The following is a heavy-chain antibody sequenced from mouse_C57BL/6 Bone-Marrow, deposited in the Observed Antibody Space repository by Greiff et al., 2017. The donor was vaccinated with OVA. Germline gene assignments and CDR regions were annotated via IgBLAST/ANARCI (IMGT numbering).Heavy chain of an antibody. CDR3: ARGGLTGTGGYFDY. J-gene: IGHJ2*01. CDR2: ISSGGSYT. D-gene: IGHD4-1*01. V-gene: IGHV5-6*01. Sequence: EVKLMESGGDLVKPGGSLKLSCAASGFTFSSYGMSWVRQTPDKRLEWVATISSGGSYTYYPDSVKGRFTISRDNAKNTLYLQMSSLKSEDTAMYYCARGGLTGTGGYFDYWGQGTTLTVSS. CDR1: GFTFSSYG.